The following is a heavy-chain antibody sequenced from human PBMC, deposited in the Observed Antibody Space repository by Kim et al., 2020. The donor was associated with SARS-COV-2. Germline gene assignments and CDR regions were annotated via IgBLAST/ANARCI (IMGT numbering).Heavy chain of an antibody. Sequence: GGSLRLSCAASGFTFSSYAMHWVRQAPGKGLEWVAVISYHGSNKYYADSVKGRFTISRDNSKNTLDLQMNSLRAEDTAVYYCARGSITMGQGVSNPFDY. J-gene: IGHJ4*01. CDR3: ARGSITMGQGVSNPFDY. CDR1: GFTFSSYA. CDR2: ISYHGSNK. V-gene: IGHV3-30-3*01. D-gene: IGHD3-10*01.